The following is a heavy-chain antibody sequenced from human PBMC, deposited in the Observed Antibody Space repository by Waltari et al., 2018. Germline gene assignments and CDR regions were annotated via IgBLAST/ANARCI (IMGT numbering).Heavy chain of an antibody. CDR2: MRSKAYGGTT. J-gene: IGHJ4*02. CDR3: TRAITFGGVIVIYYFDY. CDR1: GFTFGDYA. Sequence: EVQLVESGGGLVQPGRSLRLSCTASGFTFGDYAMSWVRRAPGKGREWVGFMRSKAYGGTTEYAAPVKGRFTISRDDSKSIAYLQMNSLKTDDTAVYYCTRAITFGGVIVIYYFDYWGQGTLVTVSS. D-gene: IGHD3-16*02. V-gene: IGHV3-49*04.